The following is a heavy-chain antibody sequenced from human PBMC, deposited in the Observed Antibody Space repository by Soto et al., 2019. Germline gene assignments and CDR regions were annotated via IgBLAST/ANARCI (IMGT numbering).Heavy chain of an antibody. CDR3: AREPSGWGVWYYGMDV. D-gene: IGHD3-10*01. Sequence: SETLSLTCPVSGGSIISGDYYFIGIRQPPWNGLEWIGYIYYSGSTYYNPSLKSRVTISVDTSKNQFSLKLSSVTAADTAVYYCAREPSGWGVWYYGMDVWGQGTTVTVSS. V-gene: IGHV4-30-4*01. CDR2: IYYSGST. J-gene: IGHJ6*02. CDR1: GGSIISGDYY.